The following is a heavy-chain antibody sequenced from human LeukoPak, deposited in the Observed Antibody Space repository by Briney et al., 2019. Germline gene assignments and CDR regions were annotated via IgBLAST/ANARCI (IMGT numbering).Heavy chain of an antibody. V-gene: IGHV3-30*02. CDR1: GFTFSSYG. Sequence: GGSLRLSCAASGFTFSSYGMHWVRQAPGKGLEWVAFIRYDGSNKYYADSVKGRFTISRDNSKNTLYLQMNSLRAEDTAVYYCAKDRFLYGYSRTYFDYWGQGTLVTVSS. CDR3: AKDRFLYGYSRTYFDY. CDR2: IRYDGSNK. J-gene: IGHJ4*02. D-gene: IGHD6-13*01.